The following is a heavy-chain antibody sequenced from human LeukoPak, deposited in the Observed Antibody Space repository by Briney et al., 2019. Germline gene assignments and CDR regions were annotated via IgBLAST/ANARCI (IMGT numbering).Heavy chain of an antibody. J-gene: IGHJ4*02. CDR2: ISGSGGST. D-gene: IGHD6-19*01. CDR3: AKFRGRPVAGLWDY. V-gene: IGHV3-23*01. CDR1: GFTFSSYA. Sequence: GGSLRLSCAASGFTFSSYAMSWIRQAPGKGLEWVSAISGSGGSTYYADSVKGRFTISRDNSKNTLYLQMNSLRAEDTAVYYCAKFRGRPVAGLWDYWGQGALVTVSS.